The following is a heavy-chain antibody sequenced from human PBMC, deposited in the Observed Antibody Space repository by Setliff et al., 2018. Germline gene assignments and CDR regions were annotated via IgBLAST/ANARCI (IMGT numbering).Heavy chain of an antibody. CDR1: GGSISSYY. V-gene: IGHV4-34*01. Sequence: SETLSLTCTVSGGSISSYYWSWIRQSPGKGLEWIGEIDHDGSTNYNPSLKSRVTMSVDTSKSQFTLNLFSVTAADTAVYYCARGIKNYYGSGSFYNWGQGTPVTVSS. CDR2: IDHDGST. D-gene: IGHD3-10*01. CDR3: ARGIKNYYGSGSFYN. J-gene: IGHJ4*02.